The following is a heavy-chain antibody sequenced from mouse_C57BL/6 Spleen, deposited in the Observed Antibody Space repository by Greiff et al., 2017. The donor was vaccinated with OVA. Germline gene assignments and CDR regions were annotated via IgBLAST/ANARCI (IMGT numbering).Heavy chain of an antibody. J-gene: IGHJ1*03. Sequence: EVQRVESGPVLVKPGASVKMSCKASGYTFTDYYMNWVKQSHGKSLEWIGVINPYNGGTSYNQKFKGKATLTVDKSSSTAYMELNSLTSEDSAVYYCARGAYYYGTQVYFDVWGTGTTVTVSS. D-gene: IGHD1-1*01. CDR3: ARGAYYYGTQVYFDV. V-gene: IGHV1-19*01. CDR1: GYTFTDYY. CDR2: INPYNGGT.